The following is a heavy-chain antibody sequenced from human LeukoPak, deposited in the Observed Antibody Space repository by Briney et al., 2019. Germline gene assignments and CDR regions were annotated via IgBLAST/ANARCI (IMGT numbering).Heavy chain of an antibody. Sequence: ASVKVSCKASGGTFNSKDITWVRQAPGQGLEWVGGMTPRFGTGNTAQKFQGRVAITADESTSTVYMELTSLRSEDTAVYYCARVGVAHAFDIWGQGTMVTVSS. CDR3: ARVGVAHAFDI. CDR1: GGTFNSKD. CDR2: MTPRFGTG. V-gene: IGHV1-69*13. D-gene: IGHD2-21*01. J-gene: IGHJ3*02.